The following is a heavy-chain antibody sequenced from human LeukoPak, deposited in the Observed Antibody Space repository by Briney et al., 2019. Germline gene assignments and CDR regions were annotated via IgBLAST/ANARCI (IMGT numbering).Heavy chain of an antibody. CDR2: IRSKANSYAT. Sequence: GGSLRLSCAASGFTFSGSAMHWVRQAPGKGLEWVGRIRSKANSYATAYAASVKGRFTISRDDSKNTAYLQMNSLKTEDTAVYYCTTIAAAGLHHFDYWGQGTLVTVSS. CDR1: GFTFSGSA. D-gene: IGHD6-13*01. V-gene: IGHV3-73*01. J-gene: IGHJ4*02. CDR3: TTIAAAGLHHFDY.